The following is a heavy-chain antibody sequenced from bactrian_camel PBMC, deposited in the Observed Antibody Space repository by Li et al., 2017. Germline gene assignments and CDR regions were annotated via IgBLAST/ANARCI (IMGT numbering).Heavy chain of an antibody. CDR2: IDTGDGST. J-gene: IGHJ6*01. D-gene: IGHD5*01. V-gene: IGHV3S28*01. Sequence: QVQLVESGGASVESGGSLRLSCVASGYDVSRGCMGWFRQSAGKEREPVATIDTGDGSTYYFNSVEGRFPSSRDNTKDTLYLQMNSLKPEDTAVYYCVSQEPSTTGFGFWGQGTQVTVS. CDR1: GYDVSRGC. CDR3: VSQEPSTTGFGF.